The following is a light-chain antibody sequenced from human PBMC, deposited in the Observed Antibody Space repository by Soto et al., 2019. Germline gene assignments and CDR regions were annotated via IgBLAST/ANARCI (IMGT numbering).Light chain of an antibody. Sequence: DIQMTQSPSSLSASVGDRVTITCQASQDISNYLNWYQQKPWKAPKLLIYDASNLETGVPSRFSGSGSGTDFTFTISSLQPEDIATYYCKQYDNLPTFGQGTRLEIK. CDR1: QDISNY. J-gene: IGKJ5*01. CDR3: KQYDNLPT. CDR2: DAS. V-gene: IGKV1-33*01.